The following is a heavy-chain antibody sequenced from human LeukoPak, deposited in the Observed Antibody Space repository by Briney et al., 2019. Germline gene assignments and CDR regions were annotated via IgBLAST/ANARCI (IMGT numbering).Heavy chain of an antibody. V-gene: IGHV3-33*01. CDR3: ARDRISMVRGVGDWFDP. CDR2: IWYDGSNK. CDR1: GFTFSSYG. J-gene: IGHJ5*02. D-gene: IGHD3-10*01. Sequence: PGRSLRLSCAASGFTFSSYGMHWVRQCPGKGLEWVAVIWYDGSNKHYADSVKGRFTISRDNSKNTLYLQMNSLRAEDTAVYYCARDRISMVRGVGDWFDPWGQGTLVTVSS.